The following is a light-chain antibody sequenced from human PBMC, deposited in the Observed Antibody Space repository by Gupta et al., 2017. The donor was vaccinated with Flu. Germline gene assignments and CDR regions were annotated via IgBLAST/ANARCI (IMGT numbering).Light chain of an antibody. Sequence: TISGTRSRGSIARKGGKWYQQRPGRAPTTVIYEDNRRHQGGTDLGAGSSDSYSNSAALTIAGLKTEEEAEYYCQSENSDNNGEVFGGGTKLTVL. J-gene: IGLJ2*01. CDR3: QSENSDNNGEV. V-gene: IGLV6-57*02. CDR2: EDN. CDR1: RGSIARKG.